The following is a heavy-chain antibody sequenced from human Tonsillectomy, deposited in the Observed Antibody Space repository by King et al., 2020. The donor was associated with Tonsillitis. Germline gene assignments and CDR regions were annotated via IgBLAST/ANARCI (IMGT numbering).Heavy chain of an antibody. Sequence: VQLVESGTEVKKPGESLKISCKGSGYTFTNYWIGWVRQMPGKGLEWMGLIYPDDSDTRYSPSFQGQVTISSDKSINTAYLQWSSLKASDTAMYYCARRGLTDYDSSGYYYPFDYWGQGTLVTVSS. CDR1: GYTFTNYW. CDR3: ARRGLTDYDSSGYYYPFDY. CDR2: IYPDDSDT. D-gene: IGHD3-22*01. J-gene: IGHJ4*02. V-gene: IGHV5-51*01.